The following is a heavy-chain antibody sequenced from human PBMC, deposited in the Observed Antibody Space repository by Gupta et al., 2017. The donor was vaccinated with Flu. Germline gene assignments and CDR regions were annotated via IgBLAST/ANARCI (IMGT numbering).Heavy chain of an antibody. D-gene: IGHD5-12*01. J-gene: IGHJ4*02. CDR1: GGTFRSYA. V-gene: IGHV1-69*01. CDR3: ARAIHTGGYDSGSPRWYWLALD. Sequence: QVQLVQSGAEVKKPGSSVKVSCKASGGTFRSYAISRVRQAPGQGLEWMGGIIPIFGTANYAQKFQGRVTITADESTSTAYMELSSLRSEDTAVYYCARAIHTGGYDSGSPRWYWLALDWGQGTLVTGSS. CDR2: IIPIFGTA.